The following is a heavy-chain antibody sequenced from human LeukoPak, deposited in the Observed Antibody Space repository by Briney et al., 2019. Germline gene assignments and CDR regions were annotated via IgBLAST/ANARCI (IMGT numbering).Heavy chain of an antibody. CDR3: ASSYSSTWYY. CDR1: GGSISSSNW. V-gene: IGHV4-4*02. J-gene: IGHJ4*02. D-gene: IGHD2-2*01. Sequence: PSGTLSLTCGVSGGSISSSNWWTWVRPPPEKGLEWIGEISHSGSTNYNPSFKSRVTLSLDKSQNQFSLKLTSVTAADTAVYYCASSYSSTWYYWGQGTLVTVSS. CDR2: ISHSGST.